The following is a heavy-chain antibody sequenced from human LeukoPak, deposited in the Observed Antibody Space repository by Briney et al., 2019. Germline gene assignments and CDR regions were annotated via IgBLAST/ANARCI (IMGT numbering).Heavy chain of an antibody. Sequence: SETLSLTCTVSGGSISSYYWSWIRQPAGKVLEWIGRINTSGSTNYNPSLKSRVTISVDTSKSQFSLKLSSVTAADTAVYYCARGDGSGTYYNVLPFDYWGQGTLVTVSS. V-gene: IGHV4-4*07. J-gene: IGHJ4*02. CDR1: GGSISSYY. CDR3: ARGDGSGTYYNVLPFDY. CDR2: INTSGST. D-gene: IGHD3-10*01.